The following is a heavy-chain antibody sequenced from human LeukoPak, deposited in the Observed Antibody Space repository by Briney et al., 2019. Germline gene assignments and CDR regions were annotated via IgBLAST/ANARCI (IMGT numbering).Heavy chain of an antibody. D-gene: IGHD3-22*01. V-gene: IGHV1-46*01. Sequence: ASVKVSCKASGYTFTGFYMHWVRQAPGQGLEWMGIISPSGGSTSYAQKFQRRVTMTRDTSTSTVYMELSSLRSDDTAVYYCARDRYYDTSGDYWGQGTLVTVSS. J-gene: IGHJ4*02. CDR1: GYTFTGFY. CDR2: ISPSGGST. CDR3: ARDRYYDTSGDY.